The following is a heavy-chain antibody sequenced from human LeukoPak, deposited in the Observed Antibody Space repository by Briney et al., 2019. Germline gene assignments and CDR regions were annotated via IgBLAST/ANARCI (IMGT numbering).Heavy chain of an antibody. Sequence: PSETLSHTCTVSGGSISSYDWSWIRQPAGKGPEWIGRIYASGNTRYNPALKSRLTMSVDTSKNQFSLKLSSVTAADTAIYFCARGMAAAYNYNWFDSWGQGTLVTVSS. CDR2: IYASGNT. V-gene: IGHV4-4*07. D-gene: IGHD5-24*01. CDR1: GGSISSYD. J-gene: IGHJ5*01. CDR3: ARGMAAAYNYNWFDS.